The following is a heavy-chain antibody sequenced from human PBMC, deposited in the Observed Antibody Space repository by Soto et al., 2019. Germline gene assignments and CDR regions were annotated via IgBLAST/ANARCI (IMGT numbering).Heavy chain of an antibody. J-gene: IGHJ5*02. D-gene: IGHD2-21*02. CDR1: GSNISNYN. CDR2: ISSSSAYI. CDR3: ARGDCGDYCYGNWFDP. V-gene: IGHV3-21*01. Sequence: EVQLVESGGGLVKPGGSLRLSCSVSGSNISNYNMLWVRQAPGKGLEWVSAISSSSAYIYYADSVKGRFTISRDNAKNSLFLQMNRLRAEDTAVYYCARGDCGDYCYGNWFDPWGQGTLVTVSS.